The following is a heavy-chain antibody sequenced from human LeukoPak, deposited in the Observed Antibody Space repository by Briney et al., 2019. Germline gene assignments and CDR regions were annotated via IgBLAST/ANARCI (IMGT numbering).Heavy chain of an antibody. J-gene: IGHJ3*02. Sequence: SETLSLTCAVYGGSFSGYYWSWIRQPPGKGLEWIGEINHSGSTNYNPSLKSRVTISVDTSKNQFSLKLSSVTAADTAVYYCARVSGWYGPGAFDIWGQGTMVTVSS. CDR2: INHSGST. V-gene: IGHV4-34*01. CDR1: GGSFSGYY. CDR3: ARVSGWYGPGAFDI. D-gene: IGHD6-19*01.